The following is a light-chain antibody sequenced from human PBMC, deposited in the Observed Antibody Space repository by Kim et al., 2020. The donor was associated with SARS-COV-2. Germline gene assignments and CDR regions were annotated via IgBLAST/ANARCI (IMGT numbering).Light chain of an antibody. Sequence: QSVTISCTGTSSDVGCYNSVSWYQQPPGKAPKLMIYDVSKRPSGVPDRFSGSKSGNTASLTISGLQAEDEADYYCCSYAGGYSSVVFGGGTKLTVL. V-gene: IGLV2-11*01. CDR1: SSDVGCYNS. J-gene: IGLJ2*01. CDR2: DVS. CDR3: CSYAGGYSSVV.